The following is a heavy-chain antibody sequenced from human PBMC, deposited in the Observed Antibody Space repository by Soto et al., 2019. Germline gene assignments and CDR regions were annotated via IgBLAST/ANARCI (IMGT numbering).Heavy chain of an antibody. J-gene: IGHJ4*02. Sequence: PGGSLRLSCAASGFTCSSYWMHWVRQAPGKGLVWVSRINSDGSSTSYADSVKGRFTISRDNAKNTLYLQMNSLRIEDTAVYYCVRDLNSGDAREFDYWGQGTLVTVSS. CDR3: VRDLNSGDAREFDY. D-gene: IGHD4-17*01. CDR2: INSDGSST. V-gene: IGHV3-74*01. CDR1: GFTCSSYW.